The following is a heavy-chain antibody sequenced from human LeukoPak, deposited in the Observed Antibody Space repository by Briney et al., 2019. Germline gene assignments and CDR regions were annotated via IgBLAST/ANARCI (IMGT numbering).Heavy chain of an antibody. CDR3: AKDVLGGSYPLYFDY. J-gene: IGHJ4*02. V-gene: IGHV3-30*02. D-gene: IGHD1-26*01. CDR2: IRYDGSNK. CDR1: GFTFSSYG. Sequence: PGGSLRLSXAASGFTFSSYGMHWVRQAPGKGLEWVAFIRYDGSNKYYADSVKGRFTISRDNSKNTLYLQMNSLRAEDTAVYYCAKDVLGGSYPLYFDYWGQGTLVTVSS.